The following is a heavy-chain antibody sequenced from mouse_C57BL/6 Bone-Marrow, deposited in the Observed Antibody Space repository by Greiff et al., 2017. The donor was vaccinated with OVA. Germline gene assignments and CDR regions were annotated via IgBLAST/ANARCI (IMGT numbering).Heavy chain of an antibody. CDR3: ARRGRRDGCAY. V-gene: IGHV1-76*01. CDR2: IYPGSGNT. Sequence: VQVVESGAELVRPGASVTLSCKASGYTFTDYYINWVKQTPGQGLEWIARIYPGSGNTYYNEKFKGKAILTAEKSSSTAYMQLSSLTSEDSAVYFCARRGRRDGCAYWGQGTLVTVSA. CDR1: GYTFTDYY. D-gene: IGHD3-3*01. J-gene: IGHJ3*01.